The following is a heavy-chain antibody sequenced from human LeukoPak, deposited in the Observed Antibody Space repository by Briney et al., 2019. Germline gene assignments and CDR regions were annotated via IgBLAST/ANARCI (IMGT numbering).Heavy chain of an antibody. V-gene: IGHV3-23*01. CDR2: ISGSGGST. CDR1: TFTFSSYG. D-gene: IGHD2-15*01. J-gene: IGHJ3*02. CDR3: AKDGYCSAGSCFSANDAFDI. Sequence: GGSLRLSCGASTFTFSSYGMSWVRQAPGKGLEWVPAISGSGGSTYYADSVKGRFTISRDNSKNSLYLQMNSLRAEDTAVYYCAKDGYCSAGSCFSANDAFDIWGQGAMVTVSS.